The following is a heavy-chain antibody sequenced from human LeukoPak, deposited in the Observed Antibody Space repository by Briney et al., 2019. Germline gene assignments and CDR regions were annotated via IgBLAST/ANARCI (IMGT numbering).Heavy chain of an antibody. D-gene: IGHD2-2*02. CDR3: AKSGHCSSTSCYSWSWPGFSN. J-gene: IGHJ4*02. V-gene: IGHV3-23*01. CDR2: ISGSGGST. CDR1: GFTFSSYS. Sequence: PGGSLRLSCAASGFTFSSYSMNWVRQAPGKGLEWVSAISGSGGSTYYADSVKGRFTISRDNSKNTLYLQMNSLRAEDTAVYYCAKSGHCSSTSCYSWSWPGFSNWGQGTLVTVSS.